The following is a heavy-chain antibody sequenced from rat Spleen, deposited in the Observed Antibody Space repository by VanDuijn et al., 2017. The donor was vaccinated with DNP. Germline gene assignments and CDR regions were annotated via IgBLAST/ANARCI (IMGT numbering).Heavy chain of an antibody. V-gene: IGHV2-72*01. J-gene: IGHJ2*01. CDR3: ARHQAAPFDY. D-gene: IGHD1-2*01. CDR2: IWAGGGT. Sequence: QVQLEESGPGLMQPSETLSLPCTAAGFSLTSNGVGWIRQPLGKGLVWMGSIWAGGGTNYNSAVQSRLTISRDTSKSQVFLKMNSLQPEDTGTYYCARHQAAPFDYWGQGVMVTVSS. CDR1: GFSLTSNG.